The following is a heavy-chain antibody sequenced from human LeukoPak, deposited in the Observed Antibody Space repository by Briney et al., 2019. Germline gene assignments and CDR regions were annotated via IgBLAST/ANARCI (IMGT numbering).Heavy chain of an antibody. CDR2: ISGGSTSI. J-gene: IGHJ4*02. Sequence: PGGSLRLSCPAPGFPLSGFSMNCVGQAPGKGLGWVSYISGGSTSIYYADSVKGRFTISRDNAKNSLYLQMNSLRDEYTTVYYCAGYSDYHYFDYWGQGTLVTVP. CDR3: AGYSDYHYFDY. D-gene: IGHD5-12*01. V-gene: IGHV3-48*02. CDR1: GFPLSGFS.